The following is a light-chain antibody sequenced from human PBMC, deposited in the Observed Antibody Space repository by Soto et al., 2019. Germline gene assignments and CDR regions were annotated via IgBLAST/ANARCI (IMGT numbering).Light chain of an antibody. J-gene: IGLJ1*01. CDR2: DVD. V-gene: IGLV2-14*01. Sequence: QSVLTQPASVSGSPGQSITISCTGTSSDVVGYNYVSWYQQHPGTAPKLIIYDVDNRPSGVSSRFSGSKSGNTASLTISGLQAEDEADYYCSSYSRRSTPNYVSGTGTKVTVL. CDR1: SSDVVGYNY. CDR3: SSYSRRSTPNYV.